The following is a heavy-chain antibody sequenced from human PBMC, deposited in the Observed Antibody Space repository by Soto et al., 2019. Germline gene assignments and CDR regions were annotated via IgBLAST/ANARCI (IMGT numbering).Heavy chain of an antibody. J-gene: IGHJ5*02. CDR2: INPNSGGT. CDR1: GYTLTGYY. V-gene: IGHV1-2*02. CDR3: ARDKAVAGTNWFDP. D-gene: IGHD6-19*01. Sequence: GASVKVSCKASGYTLTGYYMHWVRQAPGQGLEWMGWINPNSGGTNYAQKFQGRVTMTRDTSISTAYMELSRLRSDDTAVYYCARDKAVAGTNWFDPWGQGTLVTVSS.